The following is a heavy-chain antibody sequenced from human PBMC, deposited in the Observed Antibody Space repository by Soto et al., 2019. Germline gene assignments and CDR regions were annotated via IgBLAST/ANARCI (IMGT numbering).Heavy chain of an antibody. J-gene: IGHJ4*02. V-gene: IGHV3-30-3*01. CDR1: GFTFSSYA. CDR3: ARTGIPEAGSPYSFDY. CDR2: ISYDGSNK. D-gene: IGHD6-19*01. Sequence: QVQLVESGGGVVQPGRSLRLSCAASGFTFSSYAMHWVRQAPGKGLEWVAVISYDGSNKYYADSVKGRFTISRDNSKNTLYLHMNSLRADDTAVYYCARTGIPEAGSPYSFDYWGQGTLVTVSP.